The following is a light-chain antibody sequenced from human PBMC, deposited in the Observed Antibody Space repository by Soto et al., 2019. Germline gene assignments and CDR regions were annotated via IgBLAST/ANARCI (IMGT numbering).Light chain of an antibody. J-gene: IGLJ2*01. CDR2: LEDSGSY. CDR1: SAHSSYI. V-gene: IGLV4-60*02. CDR3: ETCDSNTHRV. Sequence: QPVLTQSSSASASLGSSVKLTCTLSSAHSSYIIAWHQQQPGKAPRYLMKLEDSGSYNKGTGVPDRFSGSSSGADRYLTISNLQFEDEADYYCETCDSNTHRVFGGGTKRTVL.